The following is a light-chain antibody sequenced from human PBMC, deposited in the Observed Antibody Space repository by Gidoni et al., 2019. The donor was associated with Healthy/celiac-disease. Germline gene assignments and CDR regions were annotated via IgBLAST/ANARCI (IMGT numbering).Light chain of an antibody. CDR3: QQRSNWPGT. Sequence: ELVLTQSPATLSLSPGERATLSCRASQSVSSYFAWYQQKPGQAPRLLIYDASNRATGIPARFSGSGSGTDFTLTISSLEPEDFAVYYCQQRSNWPGTFGPGTKVDIK. J-gene: IGKJ3*01. V-gene: IGKV3-11*01. CDR1: QSVSSY. CDR2: DAS.